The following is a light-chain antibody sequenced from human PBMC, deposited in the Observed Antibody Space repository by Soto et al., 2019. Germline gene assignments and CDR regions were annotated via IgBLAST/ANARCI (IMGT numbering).Light chain of an antibody. J-gene: IGKJ5*01. CDR3: QQRSNWPPIT. V-gene: IGKV3-11*01. CDR2: DAS. Sequence: EIVLTQSPATLSLSPGERATLSCRASQSVSRYLAWYQQKPGQAPRLLIYDASNRATGIPVRFSGSGSGTDFTLTISSLEPEDFAVYYWQQRSNWPPITCGQGTRLEIK. CDR1: QSVSRY.